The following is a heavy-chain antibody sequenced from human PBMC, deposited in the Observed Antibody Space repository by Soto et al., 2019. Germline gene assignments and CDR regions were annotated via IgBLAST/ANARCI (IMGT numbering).Heavy chain of an antibody. CDR1: GDSIISSDFY. Sequence: SETLSLTCTVSGDSIISSDFYWGWVRQPPGKGLEWIGSIFCLGSSYYNPSLKSRVTMSVDTSKNQFSLRLRSVTAADTALYFCARHSLAIRKNNWFYPWGQGIMVTV. V-gene: IGHV4-39*01. J-gene: IGHJ5*02. D-gene: IGHD3-3*02. CDR2: IFCLGSS. CDR3: ARHSLAIRKNNWFYP.